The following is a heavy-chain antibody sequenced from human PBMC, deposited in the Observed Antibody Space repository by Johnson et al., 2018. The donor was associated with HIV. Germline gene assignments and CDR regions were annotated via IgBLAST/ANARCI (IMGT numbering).Heavy chain of an antibody. J-gene: IGHJ3*02. V-gene: IGHV3-30*14. Sequence: QVQLVESGGGLVQPGRSLRLSCVASGVSVSDNYMSWVRQPPGKGLEWVAVISPDGSTKYYAASVKGRFTISRDNSTNTLYLQMNSLRVEDTAAYYCASSEGARYSYGYPDSQGDAFDIWGQGTMVTVSS. D-gene: IGHD5-18*01. CDR3: ASSEGARYSYGYPDSQGDAFDI. CDR2: ISPDGSTK. CDR1: GVSVSDNY.